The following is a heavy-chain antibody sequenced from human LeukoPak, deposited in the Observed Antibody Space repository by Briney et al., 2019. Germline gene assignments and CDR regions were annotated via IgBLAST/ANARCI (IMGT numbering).Heavy chain of an antibody. D-gene: IGHD5-12*01. J-gene: IGHJ4*02. V-gene: IGHV1-3*01. CDR1: GYTFTSYA. CDR2: INAGNGNT. Sequence: VASVKVSCKASGYTFTSYAMHWVRQAPGQRLEWMGWINAGNGNTRYSQKFQGRVTITRDTSASTAYMELSSLRSEDTAVYYCARDLSGHSAYDNFDYWGQGTLVTVSS. CDR3: ARDLSGHSAYDNFDY.